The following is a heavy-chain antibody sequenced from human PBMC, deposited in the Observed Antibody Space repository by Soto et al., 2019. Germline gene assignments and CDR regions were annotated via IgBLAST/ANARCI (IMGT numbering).Heavy chain of an antibody. V-gene: IGHV3-66*01. J-gene: IGHJ6*02. CDR1: GFTVSSNY. D-gene: IGHD6-13*01. Sequence: GGSLRLSCAASGFTVSSNYMSWVRQAPGKGLEWVSVIYSGGSTYYADSVKGRFTISRDNSKNTLYLQMNSLRAEDTAVYYCARDSGSSRYYYYGMDVWGQGTTVTVSS. CDR2: IYSGGST. CDR3: ARDSGSSRYYYYGMDV.